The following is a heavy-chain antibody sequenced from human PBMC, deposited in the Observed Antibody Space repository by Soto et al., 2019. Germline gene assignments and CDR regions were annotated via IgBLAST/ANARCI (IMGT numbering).Heavy chain of an antibody. V-gene: IGHV4-59*08. D-gene: IGHD5-12*01. CDR3: ARFKVATISTADAFDI. Sequence: PSETLSLTCTVSGGSISSYYWSWIRQPPGKGLEWIGYIYYSGSTNYNPSLKSRVTISVDTSKNQFSLKLSSVTAADTAVYYCARFKVATISTADAFDIWGQGTMVTVSS. CDR2: IYYSGST. CDR1: GGSISSYY. J-gene: IGHJ3*02.